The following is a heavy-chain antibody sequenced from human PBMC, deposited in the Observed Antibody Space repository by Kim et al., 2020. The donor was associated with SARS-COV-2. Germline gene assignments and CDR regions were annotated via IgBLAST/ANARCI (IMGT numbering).Heavy chain of an antibody. V-gene: IGHV4-30-2*01. CDR2: IYYSGVT. CDR1: GGSISSGGYS. J-gene: IGHJ4*02. CDR3: ARLSVTRDYYFDY. D-gene: IGHD4-17*01. Sequence: SETLSLTCTVSGGSISSGGYSWSWIRQPPGKALEWIGNIYYSGVTYYNPSLNSRVTISVDRSKNQFSLKLTSVTAADPAVYYCARLSVTRDYYFDYWGQG.